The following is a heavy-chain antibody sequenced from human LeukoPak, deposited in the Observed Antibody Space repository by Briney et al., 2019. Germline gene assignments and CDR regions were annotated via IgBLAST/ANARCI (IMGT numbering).Heavy chain of an antibody. Sequence: SETLSLTCTVSGGSISSSSYYWGWIRQPPGKGLEWIGSIYYSGSTNYNPSLKSRVTISVDTSKNQFSLKLSSVTAADTAVYYCARVLDYGDYAWFDPWGQGTLVTVSS. CDR2: IYYSGST. CDR3: ARVLDYGDYAWFDP. J-gene: IGHJ5*02. D-gene: IGHD4-17*01. CDR1: GGSISSSSYY. V-gene: IGHV4-39*07.